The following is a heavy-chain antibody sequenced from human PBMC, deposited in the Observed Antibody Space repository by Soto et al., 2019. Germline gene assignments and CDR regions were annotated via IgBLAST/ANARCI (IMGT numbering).Heavy chain of an antibody. CDR1: GYTFTSYY. J-gene: IGHJ6*02. CDR2: INPSGGST. Sequence: GASVKVSCKASGYTFTSYYMHWVRQAPGQGLEWMGIINPSGGSTSYAQKFQGRVTISADKSISTAYLQWSSLKASDTAMYYCARTESGYSYGFADVWGQGTTVTVSS. V-gene: IGHV1-46*01. D-gene: IGHD5-18*01. CDR3: ARTESGYSYGFADV.